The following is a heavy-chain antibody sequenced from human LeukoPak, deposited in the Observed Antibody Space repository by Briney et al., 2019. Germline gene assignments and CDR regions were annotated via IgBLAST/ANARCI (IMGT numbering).Heavy chain of an antibody. V-gene: IGHV1-69*04. D-gene: IGHD4-17*01. Sequence: ASVKVSCKASGGTFSSYAISWVRQAPGQGLEWMGRIIPILGIANYAQKFQGRVTITADKSTSTAYMELSSLRSEDTAVYYCARLRPGHGDYSAFDIWGQGTMVTVSS. J-gene: IGHJ3*02. CDR1: GGTFSSYA. CDR3: ARLRPGHGDYSAFDI. CDR2: IIPILGIA.